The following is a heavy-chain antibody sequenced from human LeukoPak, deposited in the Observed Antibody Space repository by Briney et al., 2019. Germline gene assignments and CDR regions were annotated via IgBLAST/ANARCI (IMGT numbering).Heavy chain of an antibody. J-gene: IGHJ6*03. V-gene: IGHV4-34*01. CDR3: ARRVRGAGGPYYYYYMDV. CDR1: GGSLSAYY. D-gene: IGHD2-8*02. Sequence: PSETLSLTCAVYGGSLSAYYWTWIRQPPGKGLEWIGEINHGGSTNYNPSLKSRVTISVDTSKNQFSLKLSSVTAADTAVYYCARRVRGAGGPYYYYYMDVWGKGTTVTISS. CDR2: INHGGST.